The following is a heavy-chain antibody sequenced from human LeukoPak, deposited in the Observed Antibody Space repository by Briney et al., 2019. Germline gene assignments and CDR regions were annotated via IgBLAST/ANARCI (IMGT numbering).Heavy chain of an antibody. V-gene: IGHV3-9*03. CDR1: GFTFVDYA. Sequence: GRSLRLSCAASGFTFVDYAMHWVRQAPGKGLEWVTGISWNSGSIGYADSVKGRFTISRDNAKNSLYLQMNSLRAEDMALYYCAKTSGSYLSSDAFDYWGQGTLVTVSS. CDR2: ISWNSGSI. D-gene: IGHD1-26*01. J-gene: IGHJ4*02. CDR3: AKTSGSYLSSDAFDY.